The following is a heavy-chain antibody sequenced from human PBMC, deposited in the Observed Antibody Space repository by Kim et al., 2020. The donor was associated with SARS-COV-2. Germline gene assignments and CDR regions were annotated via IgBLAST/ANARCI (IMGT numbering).Heavy chain of an antibody. CDR1: GFTFSSYG. V-gene: IGHV3-30*18. CDR3: AKDLPDY. CDR2: ISYDGSNK. J-gene: IGHJ4*02. Sequence: GGSLRLSCAASGFTFSSYGMHWVRQAPGKGLEWVAVISYDGSNKYYADSVKGRFTISRDNSKNTLYLQMNSLRAEDTAVYYWAKDLPDYWGQGTLVTVSS.